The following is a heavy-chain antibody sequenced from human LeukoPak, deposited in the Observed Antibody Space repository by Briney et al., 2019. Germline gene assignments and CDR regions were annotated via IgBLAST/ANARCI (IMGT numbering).Heavy chain of an antibody. CDR1: RFTFSSYG. V-gene: IGHV3-30*02. CDR2: IQYDGSNA. CDR3: ARDTKDY. Sequence: GGSLRLSCAASRFTFSSYGMHWVRQAPGKGLEWVAYIQYDGSNAQYADSVKGRFTISRDNAKNSLYLQMNSLRAEDTGVYFCARDTKDYWGQGTLVVVSS. D-gene: IGHD2-2*01. J-gene: IGHJ4*02.